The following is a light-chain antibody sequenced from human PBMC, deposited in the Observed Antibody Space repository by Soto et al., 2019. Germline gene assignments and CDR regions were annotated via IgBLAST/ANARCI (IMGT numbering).Light chain of an antibody. Sequence: DIQMTQSPSSLSASVGDRVTITCRASQNINTYLHWYQQKPGKAPNLLIYLASNLQSGVPSRFSGSGSGTDFTLTSTSLQPEDFATYYCQHSLDTPRTFGQGTKVEMK. CDR2: LAS. CDR1: QNINTY. CDR3: QHSLDTPRT. V-gene: IGKV1-39*01. J-gene: IGKJ1*01.